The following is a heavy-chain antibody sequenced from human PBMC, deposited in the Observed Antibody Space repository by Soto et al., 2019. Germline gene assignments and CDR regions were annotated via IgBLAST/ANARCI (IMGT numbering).Heavy chain of an antibody. CDR3: ARAIYTAMAVDAFDI. V-gene: IGHV4-30-4*01. Sequence: QVQLQESGPGLVKPSQTLSLTCTVSGGSISSGDYYWSWIRQPPGKGLEWIGYIYYSGSTYYNPSLKGRVTLSVDTSKNQFSLKLSSVTAADTAVYYCARAIYTAMAVDAFDIWGQGPMVTVSS. D-gene: IGHD5-18*01. CDR1: GGSISSGDYY. J-gene: IGHJ3*02. CDR2: IYYSGST.